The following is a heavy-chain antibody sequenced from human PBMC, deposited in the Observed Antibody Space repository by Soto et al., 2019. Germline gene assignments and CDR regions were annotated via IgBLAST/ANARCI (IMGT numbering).Heavy chain of an antibody. CDR1: GGSISSYY. CDR3: AREGHDFWSGLPDGMDV. Sequence: SETLSLTCTVSGGSISSYYWSWIRQPPGKGLEWIGYIYYSGSTNYNPSLKSRVTISVDTSKNQFSLKLSSVTAADTAVYYCAREGHDFWSGLPDGMDVWGQGTTVTV. D-gene: IGHD3-3*01. V-gene: IGHV4-59*01. CDR2: IYYSGST. J-gene: IGHJ6*02.